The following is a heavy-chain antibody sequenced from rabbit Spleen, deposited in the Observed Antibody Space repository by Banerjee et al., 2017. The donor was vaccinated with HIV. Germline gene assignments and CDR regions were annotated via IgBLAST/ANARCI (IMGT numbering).Heavy chain of an antibody. Sequence: RLKESGGGLVQPGGSLKLSCKASGFTLSSYYMNWVRQAPGKGLEWIGYIDPVFGITYYANWVNGRFSISRENAQNTVFLQMTSLTAADTATYFCARDLDGVIGWNFGWWGQGTLVTVS. CDR1: GFTLSSYY. V-gene: IGHV1S7*01. D-gene: IGHD4-1*01. CDR3: ARDLDGVIGWNFGW. CDR2: IDPVFGIT. J-gene: IGHJ3*01.